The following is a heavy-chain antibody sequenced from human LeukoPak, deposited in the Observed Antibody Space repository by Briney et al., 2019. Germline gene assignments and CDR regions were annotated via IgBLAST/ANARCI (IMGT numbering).Heavy chain of an antibody. Sequence: PGGSLRLSCAASGFTFSSYSMNWVRQAPGKGLEWVASISTSSSYIYYADSLKGRFTISRDNAKNSMYLQMNSLRPDDTALYYCSTDPRLLIYWGHGTLVTVSS. CDR3: STDPRLLIY. V-gene: IGHV3-21*04. D-gene: IGHD2-8*01. CDR2: ISTSSSYI. J-gene: IGHJ4*01. CDR1: GFTFSSYS.